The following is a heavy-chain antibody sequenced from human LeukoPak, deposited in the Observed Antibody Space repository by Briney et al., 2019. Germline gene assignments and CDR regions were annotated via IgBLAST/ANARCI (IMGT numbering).Heavy chain of an antibody. J-gene: IGHJ4*02. CDR2: IIPIFGTA. CDR1: GGTFSSYA. Sequence: GASVKVSCKASGGTFSSYAISWVRQAPGQGLEWMGGIIPIFGTANYAQKFQGRVTITTDESTSTAYMELSSLRSEDTAVYYCATDGLLSWGSYRSPDYWGQGTLVTVSS. CDR3: ATDGLLSWGSYRSPDY. D-gene: IGHD3-16*02. V-gene: IGHV1-69*05.